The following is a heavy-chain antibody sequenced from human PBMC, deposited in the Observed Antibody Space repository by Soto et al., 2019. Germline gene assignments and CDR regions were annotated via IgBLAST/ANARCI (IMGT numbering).Heavy chain of an antibody. CDR2: IRSKAYGGTT. J-gene: IGHJ6*02. Sequence: NPGGSLRLSCTASGFTFGDYAMSWFRQAPGKGLEWVGFIRSKAYGGTTEYAASVKGRFTISRDDSKSIAYLQMNSLKTEDTAVYYCTRESGDHPLGYYYYYGMDVWGQGTTVTVSS. V-gene: IGHV3-49*05. D-gene: IGHD3-10*01. CDR3: TRESGDHPLGYYYYYGMDV. CDR1: GFTFGDYA.